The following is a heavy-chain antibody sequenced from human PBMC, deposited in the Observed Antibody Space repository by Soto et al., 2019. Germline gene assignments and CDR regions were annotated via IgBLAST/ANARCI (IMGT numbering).Heavy chain of an antibody. CDR3: ARAESSGYFDY. D-gene: IGHD2-15*01. V-gene: IGHV4-30-4*01. J-gene: IGHJ4*02. CDR2: IYYSGST. Sequence: PSETLSLTCTVSGGSISSGDYYWSWIRQPPGKGLEWIGYIYYSGSTYYNPSLKGRVTISVDTSKNQFSLKLSSVTAADTAVYYCARAESSGYFDYWGQGTLVTVSS. CDR1: GGSISSGDYY.